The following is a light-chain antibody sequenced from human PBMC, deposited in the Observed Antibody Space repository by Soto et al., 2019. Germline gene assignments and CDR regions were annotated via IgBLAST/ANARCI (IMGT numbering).Light chain of an antibody. CDR2: AAS. CDR3: QQSSSSPIT. J-gene: IGKJ5*01. Sequence: EIVLTQSPGTLSLSPGERATLSCRASQSVSGIYLAWYQQKPGQPPRLLMYAASSRASGIPDRFSGSGSGTDFTLTISRLEPEDFAVYYCQQSSSSPITFGQGTRLEI. V-gene: IGKV3-20*01. CDR1: QSVSGIY.